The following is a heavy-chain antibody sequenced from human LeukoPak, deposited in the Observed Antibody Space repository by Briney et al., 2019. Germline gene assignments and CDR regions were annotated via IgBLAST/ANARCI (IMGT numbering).Heavy chain of an antibody. CDR3: AGENFYDSSGYDAFDI. D-gene: IGHD3-22*01. Sequence: GGSLRLSCAASGFTFIAYSMNWVRQSPGKGLEWVSSISSSSAYIYYADSVEGRFTVSRDNAKNSLYLQMNSLRAEDTAVYYCAGENFYDSSGYDAFDIWGQGTMVTVSS. CDR2: ISSSSAYI. V-gene: IGHV3-21*01. CDR1: GFTFIAYS. J-gene: IGHJ3*02.